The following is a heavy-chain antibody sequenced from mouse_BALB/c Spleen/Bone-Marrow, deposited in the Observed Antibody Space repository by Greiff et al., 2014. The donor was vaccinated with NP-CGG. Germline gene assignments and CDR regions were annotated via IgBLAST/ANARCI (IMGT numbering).Heavy chain of an antibody. Sequence: EVKVVESGRGLAQPGGSLKLSCAASGFTFSSYGMSWVRQTPDKRLELVASINSNGGSTYYPDSVKGRFTISRDNAKNTLSLQMSSLKSEDTAMYYCARGNYGNYVDYFDYWGQGTTLTVSS. J-gene: IGHJ2*01. V-gene: IGHV5-6-3*01. CDR3: ARGNYGNYVDYFDY. CDR1: GFTFSSYG. D-gene: IGHD2-1*01. CDR2: INSNGGST.